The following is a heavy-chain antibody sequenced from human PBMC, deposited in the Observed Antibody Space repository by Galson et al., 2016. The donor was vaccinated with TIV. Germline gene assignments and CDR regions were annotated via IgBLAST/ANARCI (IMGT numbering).Heavy chain of an antibody. CDR1: GGTFSNYA. J-gene: IGHJ2*01. CDR2: IIPILGIA. V-gene: IGHV1-69*04. CDR3: ARGTEVGATAYWYFDL. D-gene: IGHD1-26*01. Sequence: SVKVSCKASGGTFSNYAISWVRQAPGQGLEWMGRIIPILGIANYAEKIQGRATITADKSTSTAYMEPSSLRSDDTAVYYCARGTEVGATAYWYFDLWGQGTLVTVSS.